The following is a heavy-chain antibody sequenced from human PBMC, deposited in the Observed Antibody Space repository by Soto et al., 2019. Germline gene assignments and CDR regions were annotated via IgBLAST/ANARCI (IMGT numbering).Heavy chain of an antibody. CDR2: IYYSGST. D-gene: IGHD6-19*01. J-gene: IGHJ5*02. Sequence: SSETLSLTCTVSGGSISSYYWSWFRQPPGKGLEWIGYIYYSGSTNYNPSLKSRVTISVDTSKNQFSLKLSSVTAADTAVYYCARHTVPYSSGSRPSWFDPRGQVTLVTVAS. CDR3: ARHTVPYSSGSRPSWFDP. CDR1: GGSISSYY. V-gene: IGHV4-59*08.